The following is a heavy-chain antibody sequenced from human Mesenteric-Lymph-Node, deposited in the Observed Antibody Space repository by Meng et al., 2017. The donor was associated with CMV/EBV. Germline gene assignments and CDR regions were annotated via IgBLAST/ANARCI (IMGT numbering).Heavy chain of an antibody. CDR2: INAGNGNT. CDR1: GYTFSDYA. Sequence: SGYTFSDYAVHWVRQAPGQRLEWMGWINAGNGNTKYSQKFQGRVTITMDTSANTAYMELSRLRSEDTAVYYRARGRWVCTRCSYYLDYWGQGTLVTVSS. CDR3: ARGRWVCTRCSYYLDY. J-gene: IGHJ4*02. V-gene: IGHV1-3*01. D-gene: IGHD2-2*01.